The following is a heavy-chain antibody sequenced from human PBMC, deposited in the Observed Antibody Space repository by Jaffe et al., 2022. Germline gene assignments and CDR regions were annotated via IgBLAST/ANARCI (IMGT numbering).Heavy chain of an antibody. Sequence: EVQLVESGGGLVQPGDSLRLSCAASGFSFSSRWMHWVRQVPGKGLVYIAHMSNDGGDTGYADSVKGRFTISRDNAKNTLYLQMNSLRAEDTAIYFCTTLEIRPSIEIWGQGTVVTVSS. CDR2: MSNDGGDT. CDR1: GFSFSSRW. D-gene: IGHD2-2*01. V-gene: IGHV3-74*01. CDR3: TTLEIRPSIEI. J-gene: IGHJ3*02.